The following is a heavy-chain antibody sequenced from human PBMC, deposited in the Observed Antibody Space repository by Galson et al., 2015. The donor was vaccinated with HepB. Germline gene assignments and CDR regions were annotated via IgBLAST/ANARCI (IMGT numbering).Heavy chain of an antibody. Sequence: SLRLSCAASGFTFSSYAMHWVRQAPGKGLEWVAVISYDGSNKYYADSVKGRFTISRDNSKNTLYLQMNSLRAEDTAVYYCARDRIAAAEYFDYWGQGTLVTVSS. CDR3: ARDRIAAAEYFDY. V-gene: IGHV3-30*04. D-gene: IGHD6-13*01. J-gene: IGHJ4*02. CDR2: ISYDGSNK. CDR1: GFTFSSYA.